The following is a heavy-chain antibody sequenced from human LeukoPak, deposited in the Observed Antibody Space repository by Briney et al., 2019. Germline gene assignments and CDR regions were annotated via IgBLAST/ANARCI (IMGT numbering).Heavy chain of an antibody. V-gene: IGHV3-66*04. D-gene: IGHD2-2*03. J-gene: IGHJ6*02. CDR3: ARHPAPRIGYCSSTSCYYYYYGMDV. CDR2: IYSGGST. Sequence: GGSLRLSCAASGFTVSSNYMSWVRQAPGKGLEWVSVIYSGGSTYYSDSVKGRFTISRDNSKNTLYLQMNSLRAEDTAVYYCARHPAPRIGYCSSTSCYYYYYGMDVWGQGTTVTVSS. CDR1: GFTVSSNY.